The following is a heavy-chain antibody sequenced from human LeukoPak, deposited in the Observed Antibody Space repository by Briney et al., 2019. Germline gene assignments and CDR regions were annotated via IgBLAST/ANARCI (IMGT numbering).Heavy chain of an antibody. J-gene: IGHJ4*02. CDR3: AKVRRGYSYGPPLDY. CDR2: IWYDGSNK. CDR1: GFTFSSYG. D-gene: IGHD5-18*01. V-gene: IGHV3-33*06. Sequence: GRSLRLSCAASGFTFSSYGMHWVRQAPGKGLEWVAVIWYDGSNKYYADSVKGRFPISRDNSKNTLYLQMNSLRAEDTAVYYCAKVRRGYSYGPPLDYWGQGTLVTVSS.